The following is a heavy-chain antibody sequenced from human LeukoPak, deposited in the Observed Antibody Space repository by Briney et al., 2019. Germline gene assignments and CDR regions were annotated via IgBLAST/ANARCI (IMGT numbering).Heavy chain of an antibody. CDR3: AKDQGGATDWYFDL. D-gene: IGHD5-12*01. CDR2: IGGSGGST. J-gene: IGHJ2*01. Sequence: PGGSLRLSCAASGFTFSNYAMSWVRQAPGKGLEWVSAIGGSGGSTYYADSVKGRFTISRDNSKNTLYLQMNSLRAEDTAVYYCAKDQGGATDWYFDLWGRGTLVTVSS. CDR1: GFTFSNYA. V-gene: IGHV3-23*01.